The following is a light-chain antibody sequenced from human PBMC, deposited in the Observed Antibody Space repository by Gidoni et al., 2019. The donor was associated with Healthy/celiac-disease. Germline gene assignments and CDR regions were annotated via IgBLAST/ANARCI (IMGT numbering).Light chain of an antibody. V-gene: IGLV3-1*01. J-gene: IGLJ2*01. CDR1: KLGVNY. CDR3: QAWDSSFVV. CDR2: QDC. Sequence: SYELTQPPSVSVSPGQTTSITCSGDKLGVNYACWSQQKPGQSPVLVIYQDCKRPSGIPERFSGSNSGNTATLTISGTQAMDEADYYCQAWDSSFVVFGGGTKLTVL.